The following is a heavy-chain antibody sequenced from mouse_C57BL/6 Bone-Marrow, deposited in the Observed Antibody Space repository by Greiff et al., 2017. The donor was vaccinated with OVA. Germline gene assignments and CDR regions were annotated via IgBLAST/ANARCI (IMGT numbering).Heavy chain of an antibody. CDR2: INPYNGGT. D-gene: IGHD2-5*01. CDR3: ARRPSYYSNYAWFAY. Sequence: VQLQQSGPVLVKPGASVKMSCKASGYTFTDYYMNWVKQSHGKSLEWIGVINPYNGGTSYNQKFKGQATLTVDKSSSTAYMELNSLTSEDSAVYYCARRPSYYSNYAWFAYWGQGTLVTVSA. CDR1: GYTFTDYY. V-gene: IGHV1-19*01. J-gene: IGHJ3*01.